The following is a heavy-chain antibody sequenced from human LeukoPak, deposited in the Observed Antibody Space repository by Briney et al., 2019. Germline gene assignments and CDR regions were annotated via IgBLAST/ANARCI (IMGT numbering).Heavy chain of an antibody. V-gene: IGHV4-59*08. CDR1: GGSISSYY. CDR3: ARPRWELGNGMDV. CDR2: IYYSGST. D-gene: IGHD1-26*01. J-gene: IGHJ6*02. Sequence: PSETLSLTCTVSGGSISSYYWSWIRQPPGKGPEWIGYIYYSGSTNYNPSLKSRVTISVDTSKNQFSLKLSSVTAADTAVYYCARPRWELGNGMDVWGQGTTVTVSS.